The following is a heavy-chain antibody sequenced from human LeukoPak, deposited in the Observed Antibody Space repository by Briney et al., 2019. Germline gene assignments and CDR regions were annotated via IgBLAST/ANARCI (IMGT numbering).Heavy chain of an antibody. V-gene: IGHV1-69*13. CDR1: GGTFISYA. D-gene: IGHD3-10*01. J-gene: IGHJ4*02. Sequence: SVKVSCKASGGTFISYAISWVRQAPGQGLEWMGGIIPIFGTANYAQKFQGRVTITADESTSTAYMELSSLRSENTAVYYCARTFVTYYYGSGSYYYFDYWGQGTLVTVSS. CDR3: ARTFVTYYYGSGSYYYFDY. CDR2: IIPIFGTA.